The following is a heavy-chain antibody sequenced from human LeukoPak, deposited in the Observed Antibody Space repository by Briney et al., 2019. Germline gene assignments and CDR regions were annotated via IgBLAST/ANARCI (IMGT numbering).Heavy chain of an antibody. Sequence: ASVKVSCKVSGYTLTELSMHWVRQAPGKGLEWMGGFDPEDGETIYAQKFQGRVTMTEDTSTDTAYMELSSLRSEDTAVYYRARGYYYDSSGYYPGLYFDYWGQGTLVTVSS. D-gene: IGHD3-22*01. CDR2: FDPEDGET. V-gene: IGHV1-24*01. J-gene: IGHJ4*02. CDR1: GYTLTELS. CDR3: ARGYYYDSSGYYPGLYFDY.